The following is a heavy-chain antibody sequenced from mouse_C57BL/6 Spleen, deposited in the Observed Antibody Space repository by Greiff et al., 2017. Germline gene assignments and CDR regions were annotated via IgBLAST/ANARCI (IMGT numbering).Heavy chain of an antibody. V-gene: IGHV5-12*01. Sequence: EVKLMESGGGLVQPGGSLKLSCAASGFTFSDYYMYWVRQTPEKRLEWVAYISNGGGSTYYPDTVKGRFTISRDNAKNTLYLQMSRLKSEDTAMYYCARHELTGSWFAYWGQGTLVTVSA. D-gene: IGHD4-1*01. CDR1: GFTFSDYY. CDR3: ARHELTGSWFAY. CDR2: ISNGGGST. J-gene: IGHJ3*01.